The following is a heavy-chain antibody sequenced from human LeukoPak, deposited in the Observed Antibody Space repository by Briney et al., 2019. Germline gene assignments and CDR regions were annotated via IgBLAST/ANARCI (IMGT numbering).Heavy chain of an antibody. CDR2: IYYSGST. Sequence: KASETLSLTCTVSGGSISSDYWSWIRQPPGKGLEWIGYIYYSGSTNYNPSLKSRVTISVDTSKNQFSLKLSSVTAADTAVYYCARGGTAMARHWFDPWGQGTLVTVSS. CDR3: ARGGTAMARHWFDP. D-gene: IGHD5-18*01. V-gene: IGHV4-59*01. J-gene: IGHJ5*02. CDR1: GGSISSDY.